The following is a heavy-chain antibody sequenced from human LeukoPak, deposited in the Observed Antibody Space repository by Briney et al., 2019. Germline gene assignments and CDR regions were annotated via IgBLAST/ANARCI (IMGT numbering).Heavy chain of an antibody. CDR3: AREFSTVGNFDY. Sequence: GGSLRLSCAASGFTFRSHWMNWVRQAPGKGLVWVSRINIGGTITNYADSVKGRFTISRDNAKNTLYLQMNSLRAEDTAVYYCAREFSTVGNFDYWGQGTLVTVSS. CDR1: GFTFRSHW. V-gene: IGHV3-74*01. D-gene: IGHD3-3*02. CDR2: INIGGTIT. J-gene: IGHJ4*02.